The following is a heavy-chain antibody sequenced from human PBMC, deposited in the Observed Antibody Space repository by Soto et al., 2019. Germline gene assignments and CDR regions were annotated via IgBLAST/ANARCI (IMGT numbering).Heavy chain of an antibody. CDR3: AKVRYSSPMGYYYGMDV. CDR1: GFTFTSYA. Sequence: GGSLRLSCAASGFTFTSYAMTWVRQAPGKGLEWVSSVSGSGGNTHYADSVKGRFTISRDNSKNTLYLQMNSLRAGDTAVYYCAKVRYSSPMGYYYGMDVWGQGTTVTVSS. D-gene: IGHD6-19*01. CDR2: VSGSGGNT. V-gene: IGHV3-23*01. J-gene: IGHJ6*02.